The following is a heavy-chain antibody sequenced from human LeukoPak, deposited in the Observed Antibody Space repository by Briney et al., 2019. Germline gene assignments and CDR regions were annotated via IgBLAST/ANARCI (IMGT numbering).Heavy chain of an antibody. CDR3: AKQEWELLGLRPPFDY. D-gene: IGHD1-26*01. Sequence: GGSLRLSCAASGFTFSSYAMNWVRQAPGKGLEWVSVISGSGSSTYYADSVKGRFTISRDNSKNTLYLQMNSLRAEDTAVYYCAKQEWELLGLRPPFDYWGQGTLVTVSS. V-gene: IGHV3-23*01. CDR2: ISGSGSST. J-gene: IGHJ4*02. CDR1: GFTFSSYA.